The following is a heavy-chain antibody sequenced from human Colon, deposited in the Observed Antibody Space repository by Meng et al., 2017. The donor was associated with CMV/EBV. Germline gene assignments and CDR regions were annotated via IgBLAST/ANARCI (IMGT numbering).Heavy chain of an antibody. D-gene: IGHD2-2*01. CDR3: ARDGGRWSSSSGYGMDV. CDR2: VYHTGST. J-gene: IGHJ6*02. Sequence: SETLSLTCTVSNDSISSPYYWGWIRQSPGKGLEWIGSVYHTGSTYYNPSLESRVTISVDTSKNQFSLKLNSVTAADTAVYYCARDGGRWSSSSGYGMDVWGQGTTVTVSS. CDR1: NDSISSPYY. V-gene: IGHV4-38-2*02.